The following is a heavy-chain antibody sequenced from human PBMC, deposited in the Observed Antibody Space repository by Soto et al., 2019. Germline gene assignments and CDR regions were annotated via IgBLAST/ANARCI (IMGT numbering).Heavy chain of an antibody. J-gene: IGHJ4*02. Sequence: SETLSLTCTVSGGSISSSSYYWGWIRQPPGKGLEWIGSIYYSGSTYYNPSLKSRVTISVDTSKNQFSLKLSSVTAADTAVYYCARLKGGRKIDILTGYLDPGPDYWGQGTLVTVSS. CDR1: GGSISSSSYY. D-gene: IGHD3-9*01. CDR2: IYYSGST. V-gene: IGHV4-39*01. CDR3: ARLKGGRKIDILTGYLDPGPDY.